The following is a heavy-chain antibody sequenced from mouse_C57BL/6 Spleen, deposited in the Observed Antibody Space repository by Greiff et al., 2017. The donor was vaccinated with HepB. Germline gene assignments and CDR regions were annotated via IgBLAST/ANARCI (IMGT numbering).Heavy chain of an antibody. D-gene: IGHD6-1*01. V-gene: IGHV1-59*01. J-gene: IGHJ3*01. CDR3: HRVRDSYPKRY. CDR2: IDPSDSYT. CDR1: GYTFTSYW. Sequence: QVQLQQPGAELVRPGTSVKLSCKASGYTFTSYWMHWVKQRPGQGLEWIGVIDPSDSYTNYNQQFKGKATLTVDTSSSTAYMQLSSLTSEDSAVYCGHRVRDSYPKRYWGQLAPVIVSA.